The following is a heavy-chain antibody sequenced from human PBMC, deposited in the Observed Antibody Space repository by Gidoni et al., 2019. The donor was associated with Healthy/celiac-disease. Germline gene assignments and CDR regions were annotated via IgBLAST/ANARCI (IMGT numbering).Heavy chain of an antibody. V-gene: IGHV3-9*01. CDR3: AKDWGDIVPNAFDI. CDR1: GFTFDDYA. Sequence: EVQLVESGGGLVQPGRSLRLSCAASGFTFDDYAMHWVRHAPGKGLEWVAGISWNIGSIGYADTVKGRVTISRDNAKNSLYLQMNSLRAEDTALYYCAKDWGDIVPNAFDIWGQGTMVTVSS. D-gene: IGHD2-15*01. CDR2: ISWNIGSI. J-gene: IGHJ3*02.